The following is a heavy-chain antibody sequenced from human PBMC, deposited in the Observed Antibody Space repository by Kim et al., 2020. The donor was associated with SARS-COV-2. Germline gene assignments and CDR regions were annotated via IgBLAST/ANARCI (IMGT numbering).Heavy chain of an antibody. Sequence: YNPSLTSRVTISVDASKNRFSVKLSSVTAADTAVYYCARDVLGDPSGRAYWGQGTLVTVSS. D-gene: IGHD2-21*02. J-gene: IGHJ4*02. CDR3: ARDVLGDPSGRAY. V-gene: IGHV4-59*01.